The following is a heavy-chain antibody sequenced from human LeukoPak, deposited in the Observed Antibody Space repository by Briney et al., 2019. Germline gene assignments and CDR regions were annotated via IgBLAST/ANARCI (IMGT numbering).Heavy chain of an antibody. CDR2: IYYSGST. CDR1: GGSISSSSYY. J-gene: IGHJ3*02. CDR3: ARDSNLDAFDI. D-gene: IGHD4-11*01. V-gene: IGHV4-39*07. Sequence: PSETLSLTCTVSGGSISSSSYYWGWIRQPPGKGLEWIGSIYYSGSTYYNPSLKSRVTISVDTSKNQFSLKLSSVTAADTAVYYCARDSNLDAFDIWGQGTMVTVSS.